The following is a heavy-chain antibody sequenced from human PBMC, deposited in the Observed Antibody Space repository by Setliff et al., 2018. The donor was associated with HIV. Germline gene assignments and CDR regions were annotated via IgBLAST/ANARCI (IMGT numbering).Heavy chain of an antibody. CDR1: GGSISSGGYS. CDR3: ARHDADGGGPFFQH. J-gene: IGHJ1*01. CDR2: IYHSGST. D-gene: IGHD3-16*01. V-gene: IGHV4-30-2*01. Sequence: SETLSLTCAVSGGSISSGGYSWSWIRQPPGKALEWIGHIYHSGSTYYNPSLKSRVSISVDTSKNQFSLKLSSVTAADTAVYYCARHDADGGGPFFQHWGQGTPVTVSS.